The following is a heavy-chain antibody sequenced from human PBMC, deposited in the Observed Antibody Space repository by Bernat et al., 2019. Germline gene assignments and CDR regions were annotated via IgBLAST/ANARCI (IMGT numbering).Heavy chain of an antibody. CDR2: ISAYNGNT. Sequence: QVQLVQSGAEVKKPGASVKVSCKASGYTFTSYGISWVRQAPGQGLEWMGWISAYNGNTNYAQKLQGRVTMTTDTSTSTAYMEVRSLRSDDTAVYYCARGYPTYYDFWSGYYRAYYYYYMDVWGKGTTVTVSS. V-gene: IGHV1-18*01. J-gene: IGHJ6*03. D-gene: IGHD3-3*01. CDR3: ARGYPTYYDFWSGYYRAYYYYYMDV. CDR1: GYTFTSYG.